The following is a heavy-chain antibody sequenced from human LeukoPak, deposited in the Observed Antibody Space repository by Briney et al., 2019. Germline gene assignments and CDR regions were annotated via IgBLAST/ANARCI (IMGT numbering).Heavy chain of an antibody. D-gene: IGHD4-23*01. CDR1: GDSVSSNSAA. J-gene: IGHJ4*02. Sequence: SQTLSLTCAVSGDSVSSNSAAWNWIRQSPSRGLEWLGRTYYRSKWYNEYVVSVESRISINLDTSRNQFSLQLNFVSPEDTAVYFCAREDGGNFDYWGQGTLVTVSS. CDR2: TYYRSKWYN. CDR3: AREDGGNFDY. V-gene: IGHV6-1*01.